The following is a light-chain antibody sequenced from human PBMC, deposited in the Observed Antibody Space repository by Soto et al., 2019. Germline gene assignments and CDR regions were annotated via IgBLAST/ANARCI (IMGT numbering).Light chain of an antibody. CDR2: AAS. Sequence: DIQMTQSPSSLSASVGDRVTITCRASQSIDNYLNWFQHKPGKAPKFLIYAASNLQSGVPSRFSGSGSGTHFTLTISSLQPEDFAIYYCQQSDSIPYTFGPGTKLEIK. J-gene: IGKJ2*01. CDR3: QQSDSIPYT. CDR1: QSIDNY. V-gene: IGKV1-39*01.